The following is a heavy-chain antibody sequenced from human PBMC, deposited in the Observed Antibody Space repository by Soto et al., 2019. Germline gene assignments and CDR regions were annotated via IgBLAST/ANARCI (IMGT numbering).Heavy chain of an antibody. D-gene: IGHD6-13*01. CDR3: AREWSAAGHFYGMDV. CDR2: MNTNSDDT. J-gene: IGHJ6*02. CDR1: GYTFTSYD. V-gene: IGHV1-8*01. Sequence: ASVKVSCKTSGYTFTSYDINWVRQAPGQGLEWVGWMNTNSDDTRSAQKFRGRLTLTRDKSMRAVYMKLSNLRPDDSAVYYCAREWSAAGHFYGMDVWGQGTTVTVSS.